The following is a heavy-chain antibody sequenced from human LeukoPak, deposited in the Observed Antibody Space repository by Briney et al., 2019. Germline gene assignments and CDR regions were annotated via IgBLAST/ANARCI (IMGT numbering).Heavy chain of an antibody. Sequence: GGSLRLSCAASGFIFSNFAMSWVRQAPGKGLEWVTAITDSGGDTYYADSVKGRFTISRDNSKNTLYLQMNSLRVEDTALYYCAKGSRSSRPYYFDYWGQGTLVIASS. D-gene: IGHD6-6*01. V-gene: IGHV3-23*01. CDR2: ITDSGGDT. CDR3: AKGSRSSRPYYFDY. J-gene: IGHJ4*02. CDR1: GFIFSNFA.